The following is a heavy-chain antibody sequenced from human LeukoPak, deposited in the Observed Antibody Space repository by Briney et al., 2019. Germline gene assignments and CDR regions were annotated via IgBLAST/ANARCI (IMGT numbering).Heavy chain of an antibody. CDR2: FHTRGST. J-gene: IGHJ5*02. CDR3: ARVKYDYDSSRFDP. Sequence: PSETLSLTCTVSRGSISSCNYYWSWIRQPAGKGLEWIGRFHTRGSTNYNPSLKSRVIISVDRSKNQFSLKLSSVTAADTAVYYCARVKYDYDSSRFDPWGQGTLVTVSS. D-gene: IGHD3-22*01. CDR1: RGSISSCNYY. V-gene: IGHV4-61*02.